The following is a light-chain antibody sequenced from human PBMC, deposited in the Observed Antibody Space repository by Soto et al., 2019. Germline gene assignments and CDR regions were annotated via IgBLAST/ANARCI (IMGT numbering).Light chain of an antibody. J-gene: IGKJ5*01. CDR2: DTS. CDR1: QSVTSY. Sequence: EIVLTQSPATLSLSPGERATLSCRASQSVTSYLAWYQQKPGQAPMLLIYDTSNRATGIPARFSGSGSVTDFTLTIGSLEPEDFAVYYCQQRSNWPPVITFGQGTRLEIK. V-gene: IGKV3-11*01. CDR3: QQRSNWPPVIT.